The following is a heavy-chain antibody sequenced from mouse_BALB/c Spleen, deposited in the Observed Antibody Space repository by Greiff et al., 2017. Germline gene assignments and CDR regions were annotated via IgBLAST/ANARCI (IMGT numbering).Heavy chain of an antibody. CDR3: ARSLHGNYYAMDY. CDR2: ISSGSSTI. D-gene: IGHD2-1*01. J-gene: IGHJ4*01. V-gene: IGHV5-17*02. CDR1: GFTFSSFG. Sequence: EVQVVESGGGLVQPGGSRKLSCAASGFTFSSFGMHWVRQAPEKGLEWVAYISSGSSTIYYADTVKGRFTISRDNPKNTLFLQMTSLRSEDTAMYYCARSLHGNYYAMDYWGQGTSVTVSS.